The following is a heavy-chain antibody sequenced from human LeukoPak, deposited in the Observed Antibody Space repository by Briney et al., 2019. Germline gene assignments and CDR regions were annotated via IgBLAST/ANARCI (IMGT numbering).Heavy chain of an antibody. V-gene: IGHV4-4*02. D-gene: IGHD3-3*01. Sequence: PSQTLSLTCVVSGGSINNNKWWSWVRQPPGKGLEWIGDVYYSGSTNYNPSLRSRVTMSVDKSKNQFSLKLNSVTAADTAVYYCARVPKYDFWSGYYWFDPWGQGTLVTVSS. CDR2: VYYSGST. J-gene: IGHJ5*02. CDR3: ARVPKYDFWSGYYWFDP. CDR1: GGSINNNKW.